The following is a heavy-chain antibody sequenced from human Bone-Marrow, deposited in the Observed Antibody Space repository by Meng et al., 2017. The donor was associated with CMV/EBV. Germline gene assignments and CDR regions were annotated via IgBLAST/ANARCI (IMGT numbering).Heavy chain of an antibody. CDR1: GFTFNSYE. V-gene: IGHV3-48*03. Sequence: GESLKISCAASGFTFNSYEMNWVRQAPGKGLEWVSYISNTGDTTYYADSVKGRFTISRDNAKNSLSLQMNSLRVEDTAVYYCYCIAARSDAFDIWGLGTMVTVSS. J-gene: IGHJ3*02. CDR3: YCIAARSDAFDI. CDR2: ISNTGDTT. D-gene: IGHD6-6*01.